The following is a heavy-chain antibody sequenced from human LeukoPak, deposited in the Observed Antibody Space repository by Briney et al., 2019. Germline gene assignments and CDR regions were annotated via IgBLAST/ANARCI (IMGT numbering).Heavy chain of an antibody. CDR2: ISYDGSNK. CDR3: AKDRAAAGTPPFWFDP. Sequence: GGSLRLSCAASGFTFSSYGMHWVRRAPGKGLEWVAVISYDGSNKYYADSVKGRFTISRDNSKNTLYLQMNSLRAEDTAVYYCAKDRAAAGTPPFWFDPWGQGTLVTVSS. D-gene: IGHD6-13*01. V-gene: IGHV3-30*18. CDR1: GFTFSSYG. J-gene: IGHJ5*02.